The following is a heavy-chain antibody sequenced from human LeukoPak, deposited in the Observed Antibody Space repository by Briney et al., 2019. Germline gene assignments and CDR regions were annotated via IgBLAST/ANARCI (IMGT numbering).Heavy chain of an antibody. J-gene: IGHJ6*02. D-gene: IGHD6-6*01. CDR2: ITGSGGTT. Sequence: GGSLRLSCAASGFTFSDSAMTWVRQAPGKGLEWVSGITGSGGTTLYADSVRGRFAISRDNSKNTLYLQMNSLRAEDTATYYCAKYRTAPPYGLDVWGQGTTVTVSS. CDR1: GFTFSDSA. V-gene: IGHV3-23*01. CDR3: AKYRTAPPYGLDV.